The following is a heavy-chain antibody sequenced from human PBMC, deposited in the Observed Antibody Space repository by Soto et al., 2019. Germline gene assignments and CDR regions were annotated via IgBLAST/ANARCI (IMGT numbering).Heavy chain of an antibody. D-gene: IGHD3-10*01. CDR3: ARQTPGAMVRGVIPYYYYYMDV. V-gene: IGHV4-59*08. CDR1: GGSISSYY. Sequence: SETLSLTCTVSGGSISSYYWSWIRQPPGKGLEWIGYIYYNGSTNYNPSLKSRVTISVDTSKNQFSLKLSSVTAADTAVYYCARQTPGAMVRGVIPYYYYYMDVWGKGTTVTVSS. CDR2: IYYNGST. J-gene: IGHJ6*03.